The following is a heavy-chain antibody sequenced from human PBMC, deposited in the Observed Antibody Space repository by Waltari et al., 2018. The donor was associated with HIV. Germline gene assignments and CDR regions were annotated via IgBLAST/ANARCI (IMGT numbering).Heavy chain of an antibody. CDR3: ATTAFYYESSGFF. D-gene: IGHD3-22*01. CDR2: FYHSGAT. Sequence: QLQLQESGPSLVKPSATLSLTCNVSGDSLSSRHYYWGWIRQPPGKGLEWIGSFYHSGATYYNPSLKSRVAIFVDVSKNQFSLEVSSVTAADTAIYYCATTAFYYESSGFFWGQGALVSVSA. J-gene: IGHJ4*02. CDR1: GDSLSSRHYY. V-gene: IGHV4-39*01.